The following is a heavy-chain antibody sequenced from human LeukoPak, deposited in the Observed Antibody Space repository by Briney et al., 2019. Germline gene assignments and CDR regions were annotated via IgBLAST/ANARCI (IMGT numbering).Heavy chain of an antibody. Sequence: GGSLRLSCAASGITFSSYSMNWVRQAPGKGLEWVSYISSSSSTIYYADSVKGRFTVSRDNAKNSLYLQMNSLRAEDTAVYFCARGGSYSLAIGYWGQGTLVTVSS. CDR2: ISSSSSTI. D-gene: IGHD1-26*01. CDR1: GITFSSYS. J-gene: IGHJ4*02. CDR3: ARGGSYSLAIGY. V-gene: IGHV3-48*01.